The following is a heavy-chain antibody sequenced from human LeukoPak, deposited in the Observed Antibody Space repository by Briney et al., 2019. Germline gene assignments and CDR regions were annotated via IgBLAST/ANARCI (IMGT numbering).Heavy chain of an antibody. CDR2: ILYDGSNK. CDR3: ARDYGFGLLPAAKRY. J-gene: IGHJ4*02. V-gene: IGHV3-30-3*01. CDR1: GFTFSSYG. D-gene: IGHD3/OR15-3a*01. Sequence: GGSLKLSCTASGFTFSSYGFHWVRQAPGKGLEWVALILYDGSNKYYADSVKGRFTISRDDSTNTLYLQMNSLRGQDTAVYYCARDYGFGLLPAAKRYWGQGTLVTVSS.